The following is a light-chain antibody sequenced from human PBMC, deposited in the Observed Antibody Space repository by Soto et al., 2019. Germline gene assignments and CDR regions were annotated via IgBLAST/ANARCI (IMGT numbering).Light chain of an antibody. CDR2: DAS. J-gene: IGKJ1*01. V-gene: IGKV1-5*01. CDR3: QQYINYPWT. CDR1: QDISNY. Sequence: IQMTQSPCALSASVGVRVTITCQASQDISNYLNWYQQKPGKAPKLLIYDASSLESGVPSRFGGGGSGTEFTLTISSLQPDDFAIYYCQQYINYPWTFGQGTKVDIK.